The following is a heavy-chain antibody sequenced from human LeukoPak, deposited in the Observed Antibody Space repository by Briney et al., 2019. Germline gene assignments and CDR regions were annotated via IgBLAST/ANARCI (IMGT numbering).Heavy chain of an antibody. D-gene: IGHD1-26*01. V-gene: IGHV3-23*01. Sequence: PGGPLRLSCAASGFTFSSYAMSWVRQAPGKGLPWVSAISGSGGSTYYADSVKGRFTISRDNSKNTLYLQMNSLRAEDTAVYYCAKGGKYSGSYWIDYWGQGTLVTVSS. CDR3: AKGGKYSGSYWIDY. CDR2: ISGSGGST. CDR1: GFTFSSYA. J-gene: IGHJ4*02.